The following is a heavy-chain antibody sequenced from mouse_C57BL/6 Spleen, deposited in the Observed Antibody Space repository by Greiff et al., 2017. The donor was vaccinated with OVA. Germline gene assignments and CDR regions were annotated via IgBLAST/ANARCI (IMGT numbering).Heavy chain of an antibody. J-gene: IGHJ2*01. Sequence: EVMLVESGGGLVQPGGSMKLSCVASGFTFSNYWMNWVRQSPEKGLEWVAQIRLKSDNYATHYAESVKGRFTISRDDSKSSVYLQMNNLRAEDTGIYYCTRIYGSFFDYWGQGTTLTVSS. V-gene: IGHV6-3*01. CDR1: GFTFSNYW. D-gene: IGHD1-1*01. CDR3: TRIYGSFFDY. CDR2: IRLKSDNYAT.